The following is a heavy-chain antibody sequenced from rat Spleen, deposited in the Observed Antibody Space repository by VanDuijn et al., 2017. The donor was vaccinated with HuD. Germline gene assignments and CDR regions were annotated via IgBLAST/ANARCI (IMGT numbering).Heavy chain of an antibody. CDR3: SNNWELYY. Sequence: EVQLVESGGDLVQPGRSLKLSCATSGFTFRNYDMAWVRQDPTKGLEWVASITNTGGNSYYPDSVKGRFTISRDNAQNTLYLQMNSLKSEDTATYYCSNNWELYYWGQGVMVTVSS. CDR1: GFTFRNYD. J-gene: IGHJ2*01. V-gene: IGHV5S13*01. D-gene: IGHD5-1*01. CDR2: ITNTGGNS.